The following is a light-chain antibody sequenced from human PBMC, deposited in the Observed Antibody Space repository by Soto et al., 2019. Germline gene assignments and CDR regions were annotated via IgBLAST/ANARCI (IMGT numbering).Light chain of an antibody. CDR2: DAS. CDR3: QQYNSDSRT. V-gene: IGKV1-5*01. CDR1: QSISTW. Sequence: DIQMTQSPSTLSASVGDRVTITCRASQSISTWLAWYQQKPGNAPKLLIFDASNLESGVPSRFSGSGSGTEFTLTIVSLQPDDFATYYCQQYNSDSRTFGQGTELDIK. J-gene: IGKJ1*01.